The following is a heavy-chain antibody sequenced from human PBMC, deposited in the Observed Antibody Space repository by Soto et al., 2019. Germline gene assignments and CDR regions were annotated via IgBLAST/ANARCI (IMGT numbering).Heavy chain of an antibody. V-gene: IGHV1-69*02. D-gene: IGHD1-1*01. J-gene: IGHJ6*03. Sequence: QVQLVQSGAEVKKPGSSVKVACKASGGTFSSYTISWVRQAPGQGLEWMGRIIPILGIANYAQKFQGRVKITADKFTSTAYMELSRLRSEDTAVYCCAGSTTGKTDYYYYDYLDVGGKGTTVTVSS. CDR1: GGTFSSYT. CDR3: AGSTTGKTDYYYYDYLDV. CDR2: IIPILGIA.